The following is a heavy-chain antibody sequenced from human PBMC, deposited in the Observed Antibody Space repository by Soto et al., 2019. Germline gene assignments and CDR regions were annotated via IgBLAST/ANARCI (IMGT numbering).Heavy chain of an antibody. CDR1: GGSFSGYY. CDR3: ARSGSSWYRAWGMDV. V-gene: IGHV4-34*01. J-gene: IGHJ6*02. Sequence: NPSETLSLTCAVYGGSFSGYYWSWIRQPPGKGLEWIGEINHSGSTNYNPSLKGRVTMSVDTSKNQFSLKLSSVTAADTAVYYCARSGSSWYRAWGMDVWGQGTTVTVSS. D-gene: IGHD6-13*01. CDR2: INHSGST.